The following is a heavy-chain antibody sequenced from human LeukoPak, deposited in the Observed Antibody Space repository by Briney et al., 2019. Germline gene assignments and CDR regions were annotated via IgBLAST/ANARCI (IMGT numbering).Heavy chain of an antibody. CDR2: IYNSGTT. Sequence: NPSETLSLTCTVSGYSISSGDYSWSWIRQPPGKGLEWIGYIYNSGTTNYNPSLKSRVTISVDTSKNQFSLKLSSVTAADTAIYYCARNGDDSSDYYYFDYWGQGTLVTVSS. D-gene: IGHD3-22*01. CDR1: GYSISSGDYS. V-gene: IGHV4-30-4*07. J-gene: IGHJ4*02. CDR3: ARNGDDSSDYYYFDY.